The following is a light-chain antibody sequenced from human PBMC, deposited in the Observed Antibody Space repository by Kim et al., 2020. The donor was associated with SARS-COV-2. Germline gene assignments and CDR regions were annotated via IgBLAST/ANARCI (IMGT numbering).Light chain of an antibody. CDR2: ATA. V-gene: IGLV7-43*01. Sequence: PGATVTLTSSTSTGACASLHYPIWFQQKPGPPPRTLIYATANRHSLTHARCSGSLLGGKVALTLSGVQPDDESYFYCLLYYCDYVVFGGGTQLTVL. CDR3: LLYYCDYVV. J-gene: IGLJ2*01. CDR1: TGACASLHY.